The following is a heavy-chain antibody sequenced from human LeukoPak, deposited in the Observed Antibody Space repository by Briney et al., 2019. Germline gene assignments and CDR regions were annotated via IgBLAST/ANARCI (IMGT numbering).Heavy chain of an antibody. J-gene: IGHJ4*02. Sequence: ASVKVSCKASGYTFTGYYMHWVRQAPGQGLEWMGWINPNSGGTNYAQKFQGRVTMTRDTSISTAYMELSRLRSDDTAVYYCARVRGWSSGWYSYWGQGTLVTVSS. CDR2: INPNSGGT. D-gene: IGHD6-19*01. CDR1: GYTFTGYY. CDR3: ARVRGWSSGWYSY. V-gene: IGHV1-2*02.